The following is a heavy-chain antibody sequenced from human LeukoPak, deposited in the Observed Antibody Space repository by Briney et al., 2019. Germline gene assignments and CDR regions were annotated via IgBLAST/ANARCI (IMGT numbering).Heavy chain of an antibody. CDR2: INTYNGNT. Sequence: ASVKVSCKTSGYRFRDYGISWVRQAPGQGLQWMGWINTYNGNTEYAQSLQGRATMTIDTATATAYLEVRSLISDDTGVYYCARDLGKGANRDLDFWGQGTLVTVSS. V-gene: IGHV1-18*01. CDR1: GYRFRDYG. D-gene: IGHD1-26*01. J-gene: IGHJ4*02. CDR3: ARDLGKGANRDLDF.